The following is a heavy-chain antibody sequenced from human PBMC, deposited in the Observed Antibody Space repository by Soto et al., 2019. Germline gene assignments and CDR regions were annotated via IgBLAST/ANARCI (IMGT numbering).Heavy chain of an antibody. CDR2: ISGSGGST. J-gene: IGHJ4*02. D-gene: IGHD3-10*02. CDR3: GGCSGSPFDY. CDR1: GFTFSSYA. V-gene: IGHV3-23*01. Sequence: EVQLLESGGGLVQPGGSLRLSCAASGFTFSSYAMSWVRQDPGKGLEWVSAISGSGGSTYYADSVKGRFTISRDNSKKTLYLQMNSLRAEYTAVYYCGGCSGSPFDYWGPGTLVTVSS.